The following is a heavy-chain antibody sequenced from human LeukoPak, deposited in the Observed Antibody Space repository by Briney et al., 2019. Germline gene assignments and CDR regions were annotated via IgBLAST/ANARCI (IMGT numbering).Heavy chain of an antibody. CDR2: INHSGTT. CDR3: ARDSRSSGSS. Sequence: PSETLSLTCAVSGYSVSSDYYWAWIRQPPGKGLEWIGSINHSGTTAYNPSLRSRVTISVDTSKNQFSLKLTSVTAADAAVYFCARDSRSSGSSWGQGTLVTVSS. D-gene: IGHD1-26*01. CDR1: GYSVSSDYY. J-gene: IGHJ5*02. V-gene: IGHV4-38-2*02.